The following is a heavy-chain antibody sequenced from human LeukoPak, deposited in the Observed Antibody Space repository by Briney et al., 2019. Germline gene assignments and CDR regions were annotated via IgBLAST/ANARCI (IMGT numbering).Heavy chain of an antibody. J-gene: IGHJ4*02. V-gene: IGHV1-3*01. Sequence: GASVKVSCKASGYTFTSNAMHRVRQVPGQRLEWMGWINAGNGNTKYSQKFQGRVTMTEDTSTDTAYMELSSLRSEDTAVYYCATTGLDRGYSYGWNFDYWGQGTLVTVSS. CDR2: INAGNGNT. CDR3: ATTGLDRGYSYGWNFDY. D-gene: IGHD5-18*01. CDR1: GYTFTSNA.